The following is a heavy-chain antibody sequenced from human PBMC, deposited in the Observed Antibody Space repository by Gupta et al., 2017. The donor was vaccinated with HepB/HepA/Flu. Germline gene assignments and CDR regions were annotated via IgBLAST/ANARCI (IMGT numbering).Heavy chain of an antibody. CDR3: ARGPTVTTDY. Sequence: QLQLQESGPGLVKPSETLSLTCPVSGGSISSSNYYWGWFRQPPGKGLEWIGYIYSSGSTYHNPSLTSRVTISVDTSKNQFSLKLSSVTAADTAVYYCARGPTVTTDYWGQGTLVTVSS. CDR1: GGSISSSNYY. V-gene: IGHV4-39*01. J-gene: IGHJ4*02. D-gene: IGHD4-17*01. CDR2: IYSSGST.